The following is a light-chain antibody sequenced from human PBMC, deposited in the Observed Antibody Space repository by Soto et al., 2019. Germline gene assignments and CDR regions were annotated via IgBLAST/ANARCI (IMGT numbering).Light chain of an antibody. V-gene: IGLV2-14*01. Sequence: QSALTQPRSVSGSPGQSVTISCTGTSSDVGGYNYVSWYQQHPGKAPKLMIYDVSNRPSGVSNRFSGSKSGNTASLTISGLQAEDEADYYCNSYTSSSTVVFGGGTKLTVL. CDR3: NSYTSSSTVV. CDR2: DVS. CDR1: SSDVGGYNY. J-gene: IGLJ2*01.